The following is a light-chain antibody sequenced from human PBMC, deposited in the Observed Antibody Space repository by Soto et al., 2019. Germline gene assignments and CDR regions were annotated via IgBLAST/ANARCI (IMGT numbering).Light chain of an antibody. J-gene: IGLJ2*01. V-gene: IGLV1-44*01. CDR3: AAWDGSLRAVV. CDR1: RSNIGTYT. Sequence: QSVLTQSPSASGTPGQRVTISCSGSRSNIGTYTVNWYQQLPGTAPTLLIFRNHQRPSGVPDRFSGSKSGTSASLAISGPQSDEEADYYCAAWDGSLRAVVFGGGTKLTVL. CDR2: RNH.